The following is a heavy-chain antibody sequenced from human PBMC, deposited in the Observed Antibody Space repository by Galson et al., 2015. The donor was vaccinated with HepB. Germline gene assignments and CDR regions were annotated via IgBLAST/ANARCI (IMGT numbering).Heavy chain of an antibody. J-gene: IGHJ6*02. CDR1: GFTFSNYG. Sequence: SLRLSCAASGFTFSNYGMHWVRQAPGKGLEWVAVISYDGRNQYYAESVKGRFTISRENSKNTVFLQMNSLRVEDTAVFYCAKGEQYSECFCVAVYHNGTVAWGQGATVTVSS. D-gene: IGHD1-26*01. CDR3: AKGEQYSECFCVAVYHNGTVA. V-gene: IGHV3-30*18. CDR2: ISYDGRNQ.